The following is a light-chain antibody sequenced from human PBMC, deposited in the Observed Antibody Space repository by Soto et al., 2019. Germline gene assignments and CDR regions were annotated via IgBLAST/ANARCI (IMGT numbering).Light chain of an antibody. CDR2: GAS. J-gene: IGKJ1*01. CDR3: QQDDNSPRT. CDR1: QSVNSNY. V-gene: IGKV3-20*01. Sequence: EIVLTQSPGTLSLSPGERATLSCRASQSVNSNYLAWYQQKHGQGPRLLMYGASSRATGIPDRFSGSGSGTDFTLTISRLEHEDFAVYYCQQDDNSPRTFGQGTKGEIK.